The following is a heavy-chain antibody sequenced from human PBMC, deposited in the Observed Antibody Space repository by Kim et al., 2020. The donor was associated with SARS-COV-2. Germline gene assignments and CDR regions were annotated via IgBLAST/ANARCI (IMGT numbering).Heavy chain of an antibody. V-gene: IGHV1-3*01. CDR3: VRRSSGDGPFDY. D-gene: IGHD2-21*01. Sequence: KYSQKFQARVTSTRDTSASTAYMELGSLTYEDTAVYYCVRRSSGDGPFDYWGQGTLVTVSS. J-gene: IGHJ4*02.